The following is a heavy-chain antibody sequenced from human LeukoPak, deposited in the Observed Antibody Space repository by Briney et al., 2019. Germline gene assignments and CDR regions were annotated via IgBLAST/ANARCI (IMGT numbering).Heavy chain of an antibody. V-gene: IGHV3-23*01. D-gene: IGHD4-17*01. J-gene: IGHJ4*02. CDR1: GFTFSSYG. CDR2: ISGNDGST. Sequence: PGGSLRLSCAASGFTFSSYGMSWVRQAPGKGLEWVSSISGNDGSTYYADSVKGRFTISRDNSKNTLYLQMNSLRAEDTAVYYCAKDPMTTVTTVDSDWGQGTLVTVSS. CDR3: AKDPMTTVTTVDSD.